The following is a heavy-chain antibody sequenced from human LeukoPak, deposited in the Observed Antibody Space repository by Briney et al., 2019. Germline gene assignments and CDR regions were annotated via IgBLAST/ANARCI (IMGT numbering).Heavy chain of an antibody. CDR3: ARDLYGWYFFDY. CDR2: IKQDGSEK. V-gene: IGHV3-7*01. CDR1: GFTFSNYW. Sequence: GGSLRLSCAASGFTFSNYWMSWVRQAPGKGLEWVANIKQDGSEKCYVDSVKGRFTISRDNARKSLYLQMNSLRAEDTSVYYCARDLYGWYFFDYWGQGTLVTVSS. J-gene: IGHJ4*02. D-gene: IGHD6-19*01.